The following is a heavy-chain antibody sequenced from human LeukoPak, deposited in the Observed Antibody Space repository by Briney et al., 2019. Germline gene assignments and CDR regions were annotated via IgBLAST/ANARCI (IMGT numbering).Heavy chain of an antibody. J-gene: IGHJ6*03. V-gene: IGHV1-8*01. CDR3: ARELTGLGSSWTYYMDV. CDR2: MNPNSGNT. Sequence: GASVKVSCKASGYTFTSYDINWVRQATGQGLEWMGWMNPNSGNTGYAQKFQGRVTMTRNTSISTAYMELSSLRSEDTAVYYCARELTGLGSSWTYYMDVWGKGTTVTVSS. D-gene: IGHD6-13*01. CDR1: GYTFTSYD.